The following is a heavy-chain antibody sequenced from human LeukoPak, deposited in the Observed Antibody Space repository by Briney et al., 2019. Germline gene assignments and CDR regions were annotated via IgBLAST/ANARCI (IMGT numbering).Heavy chain of an antibody. J-gene: IGHJ4*02. CDR2: IYYSGIT. CDR3: ARESGRLAMVFDY. Sequence: PSETLSLTCTVSGGSISSSSYYWGWIRQPPGKGLEWIGSIYYSGITNYNPSLKSRVTISVDTSKNQFSLKLSSVTAADTAVYYCARESGRLAMVFDYWGQGTLVTVSS. D-gene: IGHD6-19*01. V-gene: IGHV4-39*07. CDR1: GGSISSSSYY.